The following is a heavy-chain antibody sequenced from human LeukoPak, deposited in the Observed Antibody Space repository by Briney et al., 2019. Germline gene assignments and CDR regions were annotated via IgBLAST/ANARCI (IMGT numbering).Heavy chain of an antibody. V-gene: IGHV3-23*01. Sequence: GRSLRLSCAASGFTFSSYAMSWVRQAPGKGLEWVSAISGSGGSTYYADSVKGRFTISRDNSKNTLYLQMNSLRAEDTAVYYCAKLAERGSLLWFGDLLGEAWFDHWGQATLVTVSS. D-gene: IGHD3-10*01. CDR3: AKLAERGSLLWFGDLLGEAWFDH. J-gene: IGHJ5*02. CDR1: GFTFSSYA. CDR2: ISGSGGST.